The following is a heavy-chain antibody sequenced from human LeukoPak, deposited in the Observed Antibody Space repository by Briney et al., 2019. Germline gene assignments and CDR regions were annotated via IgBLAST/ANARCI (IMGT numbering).Heavy chain of an antibody. D-gene: IGHD3-10*01. V-gene: IGHV1-2*02. CDR3: ARGGSGSYLPYYYYFMDV. J-gene: IGHJ6*03. CDR2: INPNSGGT. CDR1: GYGFSGYY. Sequence: ASVKVSCKASGYGFSGYYMHWVRQAPGQGLEWMGWINPNSGGTNYAQHFQGRVTMTRDTSISTAYIELSSLRPDDTAVYYCARGGSGSYLPYYYYFMDVWGKGTTVTVSS.